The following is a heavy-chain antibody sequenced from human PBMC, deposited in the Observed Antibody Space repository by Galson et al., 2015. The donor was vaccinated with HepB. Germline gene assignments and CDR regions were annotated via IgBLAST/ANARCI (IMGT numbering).Heavy chain of an antibody. CDR1: GFTFSSYG. CDR2: ISYDGSNK. D-gene: IGHD2-2*01. J-gene: IGHJ6*02. V-gene: IGHV3-30*18. CDR3: AKDHCSSTSCYSDYYYGMDV. Sequence: SLRLSCAASGFTFSSYGMHWVRQAPGKRLEWVAVISYDGSNKYYADSVKGRFTISRDNSKNTLYLQMNSLRAEDTAVYYCAKDHCSSTSCYSDYYYGMDVWGQGTTVTVSS.